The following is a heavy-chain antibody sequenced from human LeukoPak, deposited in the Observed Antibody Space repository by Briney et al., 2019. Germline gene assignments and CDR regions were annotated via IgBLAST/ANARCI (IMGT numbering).Heavy chain of an antibody. CDR3: ARDRGDGVFDI. CDR1: GGSISGPY. V-gene: IGHV4-59*11. J-gene: IGHJ3*02. Sequence: SETLSLTCAFSGGSISGPYWSWIRQPSGKGVEWIGYIYYSGTTNYSPSLKSRVTTSLDTSKNQFSLKLSSVTAADTAVYYCARDRGDGVFDIWGQGAMVTVSS. D-gene: IGHD4-17*01. CDR2: IYYSGTT.